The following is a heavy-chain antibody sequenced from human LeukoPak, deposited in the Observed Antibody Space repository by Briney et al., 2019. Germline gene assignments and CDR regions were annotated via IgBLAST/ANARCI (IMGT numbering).Heavy chain of an antibody. J-gene: IGHJ4*02. Sequence: SETLSLTCAVYGGSFSGYYWSWIRQPPGKGLEGTGEVSHSGSTNYNPSLKGRVTITLDTSKNQFSLKLSSVTAADTAVYYCARGPPQYYDILTGYYPDWGQGTLVTVSS. D-gene: IGHD3-9*01. CDR2: VSHSGST. CDR3: ARGPPQYYDILTGYYPD. CDR1: GGSFSGYY. V-gene: IGHV4-34*01.